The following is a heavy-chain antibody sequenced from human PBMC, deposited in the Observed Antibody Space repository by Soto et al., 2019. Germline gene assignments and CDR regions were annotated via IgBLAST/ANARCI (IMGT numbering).Heavy chain of an antibody. V-gene: IGHV1-18*01. J-gene: IGHJ4*02. CDR2: IYSKAGKM. CDR1: GYTFNDFG. CDR3: ARDIAFDIDD. D-gene: IGHD2-15*01. Sequence: QVHLLQSGAEVQKPGASVKVSCKTSGYTFNDFGITWVRQAPGLGLEWLGWIYSKAGKMNFAPKFQNRVLMTTDTATSTAFMELTSLTFDDSAIYFCARDIAFDIDDWGQGTLVTVS.